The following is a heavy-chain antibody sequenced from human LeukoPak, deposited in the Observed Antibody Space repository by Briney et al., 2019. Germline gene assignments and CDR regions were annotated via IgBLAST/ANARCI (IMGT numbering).Heavy chain of an antibody. D-gene: IGHD2-2*01. CDR3: AKDYIVVVPAAIPGNDY. Sequence: GGSLRLSCAASGFTFSGYGMHWVRQAPGKGLEWVAFIRYDGSNKYYADSVKGRFTISRDNSKNTLYLQMNSLRAEDTAVYYCAKDYIVVVPAAIPGNDYWGQGTLVTVSS. J-gene: IGHJ4*02. CDR1: GFTFSGYG. V-gene: IGHV3-30*02. CDR2: IRYDGSNK.